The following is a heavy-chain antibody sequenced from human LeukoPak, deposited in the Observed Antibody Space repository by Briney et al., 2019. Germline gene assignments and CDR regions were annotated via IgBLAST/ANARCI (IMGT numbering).Heavy chain of an antibody. CDR3: ARAGSYYYDSSLAD. V-gene: IGHV4-30-4*08. D-gene: IGHD3-22*01. J-gene: IGHJ4*02. Sequence: SETLSLTCTVSGGSVSSGTYYWSWIRQPPGKGLEWIGYIYYSGSTYYNPSLKSRVTISVDTSKNQFSLKLSSVTAADTAVYYCARAGSYYYDSSLADWGQGTLVTVSS. CDR1: GGSVSSGTYY. CDR2: IYYSGST.